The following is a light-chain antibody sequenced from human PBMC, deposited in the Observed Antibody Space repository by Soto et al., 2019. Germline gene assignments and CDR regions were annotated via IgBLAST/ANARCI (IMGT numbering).Light chain of an antibody. J-gene: IGKJ5*01. CDR3: QHFNSYSEA. CDR1: QSISRW. V-gene: IGKV1-5*03. Sequence: RISQAASTLPASVGARVNITCRTGQSISRWLAWYQQKPGEAPKLLIYKASSLQNGVPSRFSGSGSGTEITLTISSQQPDDFATYYCQHFNSYSEAFGQGTRLEIK. CDR2: KAS.